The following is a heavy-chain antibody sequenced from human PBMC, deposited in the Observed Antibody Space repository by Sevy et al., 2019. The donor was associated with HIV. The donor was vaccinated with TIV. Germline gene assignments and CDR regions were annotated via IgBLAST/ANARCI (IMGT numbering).Heavy chain of an antibody. CDR3: ARDSGSFLSFDY. Sequence: GGSLRLSCAASGFTFSSYGMHWVRQALGKGLEWVAVIWYDGSNKYYADSVKGRFTISRDNSKNTLYLQMNSLRAEDTAVYYCARDSGSFLSFDYWGQGTLVTVSS. CDR1: GFTFSSYG. CDR2: IWYDGSNK. V-gene: IGHV3-33*01. D-gene: IGHD1-26*01. J-gene: IGHJ4*02.